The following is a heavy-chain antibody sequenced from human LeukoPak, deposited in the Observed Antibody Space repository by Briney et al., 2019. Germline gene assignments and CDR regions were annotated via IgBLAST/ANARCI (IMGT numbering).Heavy chain of an antibody. D-gene: IGHD2-21*02. Sequence: PGGSLRLSCAASGFTFSSYGMHWVRQAPGKGLEWVAVISYDGSNKYYADSVKGRFTISRDNSKNTLYLQMNSLRAEDTAVYYCARDGHIVVVTAIPNFDYWGQGTLVTVSS. CDR3: ARDGHIVVVTAIPNFDY. V-gene: IGHV3-30*03. CDR2: ISYDGSNK. J-gene: IGHJ4*02. CDR1: GFTFSSYG.